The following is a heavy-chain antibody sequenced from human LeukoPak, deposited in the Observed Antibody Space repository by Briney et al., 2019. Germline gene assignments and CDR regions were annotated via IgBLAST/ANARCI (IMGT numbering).Heavy chain of an antibody. CDR2: IYYSGST. CDR1: GGSFSSYY. J-gene: IGHJ5*02. D-gene: IGHD2-21*01. CDR3: ARPVISGLWFDP. V-gene: IGHV4-39*01. Sequence: SETLSLTCAVYGGSFSSYYWGWIRQPPGKGLEWIGSIYYSGSTYYNPSLKSRVTISVDTSKNQFSLKLSSVTAADTAVYYCARPVISGLWFDPWGQGTLVTVSS.